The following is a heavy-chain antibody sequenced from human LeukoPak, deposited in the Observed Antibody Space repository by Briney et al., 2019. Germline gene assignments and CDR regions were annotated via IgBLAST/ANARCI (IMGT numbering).Heavy chain of an antibody. J-gene: IGHJ4*02. D-gene: IGHD5-18*01. CDR1: GFTFSRYA. CDR2: ISGSGGST. CDR3: AKKDTAMVRPLDY. V-gene: IGHV3-23*01. Sequence: GGSLRLSCAASGFTFSRYAMSWVRQAPGKGLEWVSAISGSGGSTYYADSVKGRFTISRDNSKNTLYLQMNSLRAEDTAVYYCAKKDTAMVRPLDYWGQGTLVTVSS.